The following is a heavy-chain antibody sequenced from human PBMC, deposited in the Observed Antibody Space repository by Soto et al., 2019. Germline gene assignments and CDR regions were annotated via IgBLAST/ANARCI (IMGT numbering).Heavy chain of an antibody. CDR3: ASRYCSSTSCYMGPAFDP. Sequence: QVQLVQSGAEVKKPGSSVKVSCKASGGTFSSYAISWVRQAPGQGLEWMGGIIPIFGTANYAQKFQGRVTITADESTSTAYRELSSLSSEDTAVYYCASRYCSSTSCYMGPAFDPWGQGTLVTVSS. CDR2: IIPIFGTA. J-gene: IGHJ5*02. V-gene: IGHV1-69*01. D-gene: IGHD2-2*02. CDR1: GGTFSSYA.